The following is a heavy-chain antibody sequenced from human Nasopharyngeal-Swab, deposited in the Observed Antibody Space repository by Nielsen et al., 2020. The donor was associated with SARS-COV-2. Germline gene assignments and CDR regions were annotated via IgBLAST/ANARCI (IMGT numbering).Heavy chain of an antibody. CDR2: ISTNGGGA. V-gene: IGHV1-46*01. J-gene: IGHJ4*02. CDR1: GYTFISYY. D-gene: IGHD3-3*01. CDR3: ARGIGYHEFWSGYIDY. Sequence: ASVKVSCKASGYTFISYYIHWVRQAPGEGLEWMGVISTNGGGARYAQKFQGRVTMTSDASTSTVYMELNSLRSEDTAVYYCARGIGYHEFWSGYIDYWGQGTLVTVSS.